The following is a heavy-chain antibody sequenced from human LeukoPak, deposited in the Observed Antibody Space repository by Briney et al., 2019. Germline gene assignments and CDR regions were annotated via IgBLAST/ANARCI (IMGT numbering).Heavy chain of an antibody. CDR2: IYYSGSI. Sequence: SETLSLTCAVSGYSISSSNWWGWIRQPPGKGLERIGHIYYSGSIYYNPSLKSRVTMSVDTSKNQFSLKLSSVTAVDTAVYYCARVHDGYSYDYWGQGTLVTVSS. J-gene: IGHJ4*02. CDR1: GYSISSSNW. D-gene: IGHD2-21*02. CDR3: ARVHDGYSYDY. V-gene: IGHV4-28*05.